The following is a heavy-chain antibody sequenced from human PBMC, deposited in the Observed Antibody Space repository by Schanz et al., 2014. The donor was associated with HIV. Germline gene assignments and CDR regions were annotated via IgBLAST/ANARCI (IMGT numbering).Heavy chain of an antibody. Sequence: QVQLVLSGAEVKRPGASVKVSCKASGYTFTSYDINWVRQAPGQGLEWMGWISAYKGNTNYAQKLQGRVTMTTDTSTNTAYMDLRSLRSDDTAVYYCARGAAEMATMTPWRYWGQGTLVTVSS. D-gene: IGHD5-12*01. CDR2: ISAYKGNT. CDR1: GYTFTSYD. CDR3: ARGAAEMATMTPWRY. J-gene: IGHJ4*02. V-gene: IGHV1-18*01.